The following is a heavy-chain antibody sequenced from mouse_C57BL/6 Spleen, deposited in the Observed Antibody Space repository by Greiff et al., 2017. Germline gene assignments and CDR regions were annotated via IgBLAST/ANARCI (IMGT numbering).Heavy chain of an antibody. Sequence: VQLQQSGPELVKPGASVKISCKASGYAFSSSWMNWVKQRPGKGLEWIGRIYPGDGDTNYNGKFKGKATLTADKSSSTAYMQLSSLTSEDSAVYFCARGIGYGSSYWFAYWGQGTLVTVSA. CDR3: ARGIGYGSSYWFAY. CDR2: IYPGDGDT. D-gene: IGHD1-1*01. V-gene: IGHV1-82*01. CDR1: GYAFSSSW. J-gene: IGHJ3*01.